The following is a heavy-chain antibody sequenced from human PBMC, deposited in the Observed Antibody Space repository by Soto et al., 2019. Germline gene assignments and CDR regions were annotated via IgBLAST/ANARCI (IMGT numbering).Heavy chain of an antibody. CDR2: ISGSGGST. J-gene: IGHJ6*02. CDR1: GFTFSSYA. D-gene: IGHD4-17*01. CDR3: AKTTVTTYYYYGMDV. Sequence: PGGSLRLSCAASGFTFSSYAMSWVRQAPWKGLEWVSAISGSGGSTYYADSVKGRFTISRDNSKNTLYLQMNSLRAEDTAVYYCAKTTVTTYYYYGMDVWGQGTTVTVSS. V-gene: IGHV3-23*01.